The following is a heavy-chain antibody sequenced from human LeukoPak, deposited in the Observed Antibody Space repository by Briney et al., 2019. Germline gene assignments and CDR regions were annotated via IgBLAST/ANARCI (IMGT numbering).Heavy chain of an antibody. CDR1: GFSFTNIW. D-gene: IGHD3-10*01. Sequence: TAGGSLRLSCEASGFSFTNIWMSWVRQAPGKGLEWVGRVKSKADDGTTDYAAPVQGRFTISRDDSKNTLSLQMNSLKTEDTAVYYCATEGGSGSYYGDDAFDMWGQGTMVTVSS. CDR3: ATEGGSGSYYGDDAFDM. J-gene: IGHJ3*02. CDR2: VKSKADDGTT. V-gene: IGHV3-15*01.